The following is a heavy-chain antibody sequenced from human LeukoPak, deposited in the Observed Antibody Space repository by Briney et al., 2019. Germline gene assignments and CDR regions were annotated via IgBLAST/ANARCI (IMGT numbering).Heavy chain of an antibody. Sequence: PGGSLRLSCAASGFTFSNYWMHWVRQAPGKGLVWVPRIDNGGSDTRHADSVKGRFTISRDNSKNTLYLQMNSLRAEDTAVYYCARDQLWFGEDAARDAFDIWGQGTMVTVSS. V-gene: IGHV3-74*01. CDR3: ARDQLWFGEDAARDAFDI. CDR1: GFTFSNYW. J-gene: IGHJ3*02. CDR2: IDNGGSDT. D-gene: IGHD3-10*01.